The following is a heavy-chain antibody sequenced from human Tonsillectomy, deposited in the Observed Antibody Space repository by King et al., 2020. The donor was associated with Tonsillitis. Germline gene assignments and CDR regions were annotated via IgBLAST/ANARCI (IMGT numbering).Heavy chain of an antibody. D-gene: IGHD3-22*01. V-gene: IGHV3-20*04. CDR2: INWSGGST. Sequence: QLVQSGGGVVRPGGSLRLSCAASGFTFGDYDMSWVRQAPGKGLGWVSAINWSGGSTGYADSVKGRFTISRDNAKNSLYLQMKSLRAEDTALYYCARDGDYYDSSGYRYDAFDIWGQGTMVTVSS. J-gene: IGHJ3*02. CDR3: ARDGDYYDSSGYRYDAFDI. CDR1: GFTFGDYD.